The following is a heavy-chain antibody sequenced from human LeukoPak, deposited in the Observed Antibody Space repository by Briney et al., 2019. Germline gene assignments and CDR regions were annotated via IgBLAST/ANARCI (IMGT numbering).Heavy chain of an antibody. CDR3: AKASVWTMVRVVSYFDE. CDR1: GFTFSSYG. Sequence: GGSLRLSCAASGFTFSSYGMTWVRQAPGKGLEWVSGVSGSGDNTWYADSVKGRFTISRDNSKKTLDLQMHSLRAEDTAVYYCAKASVWTMVRVVSYFDEWGQGIQVTVSS. D-gene: IGHD3-10*01. V-gene: IGHV3-23*01. CDR2: VSGSGDNT. J-gene: IGHJ4*02.